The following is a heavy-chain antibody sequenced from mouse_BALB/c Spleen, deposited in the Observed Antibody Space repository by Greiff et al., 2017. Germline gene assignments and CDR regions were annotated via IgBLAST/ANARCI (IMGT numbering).Heavy chain of an antibody. V-gene: IGHV1S135*01. D-gene: IGHD2-4*01. J-gene: IGHJ3*01. CDR2: IDPFNGGT. CDR3: ARYYDYDGRAWFAY. Sequence: VQLQQSGPELMKPGASVKISCKASGYSFTSYYMHWVKQSHGKSLEWIGYIDPFNGGTSYNQKFKGKATLTVDKSSSTAYMHLSSLTSEDSAVYYCARYYDYDGRAWFAYWGQGTLVTVSA. CDR1: GYSFTSYY.